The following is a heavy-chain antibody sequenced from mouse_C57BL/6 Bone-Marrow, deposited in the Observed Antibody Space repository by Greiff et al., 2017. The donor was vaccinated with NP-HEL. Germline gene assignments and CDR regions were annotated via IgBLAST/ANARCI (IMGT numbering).Heavy chain of an antibody. D-gene: IGHD1-1*01. J-gene: IGHJ3*01. CDR2: IWRGGST. V-gene: IGHV2-5*01. Sequence: VKLVESGPGLVQPSQSLSITCTVSGFSLTSYGVHWVRQSPGKGLEWLGVIWRGGSTDYNAAFMSRLSITKDNSKSQVFFKMNSLQADDTAIYYCAKRGDYYGSSWGFAYWGQGTLVTVSA. CDR3: AKRGDYYGSSWGFAY. CDR1: GFSLTSYG.